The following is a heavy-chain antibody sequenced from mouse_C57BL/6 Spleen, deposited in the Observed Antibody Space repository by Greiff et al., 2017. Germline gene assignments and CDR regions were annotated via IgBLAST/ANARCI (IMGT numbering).Heavy chain of an antibody. D-gene: IGHD4-1*01. J-gene: IGHJ1*03. V-gene: IGHV2-2*01. Sequence: VKLMESGPGLVQPSQSLSITCTVSGFSLTSYGVHWVRQSPGKGLEWLGVIWCGGSTDYNAAFISRLSISKDNSKSQVCFKMNSLQADDTAIYYCARNTGTDWYFDVWGTGTTVTVSS. CDR2: IWCGGST. CDR1: GFSLTSYG. CDR3: ARNTGTDWYFDV.